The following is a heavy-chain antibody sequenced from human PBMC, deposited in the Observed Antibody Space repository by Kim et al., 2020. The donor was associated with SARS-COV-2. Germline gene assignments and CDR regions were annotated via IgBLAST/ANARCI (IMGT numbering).Heavy chain of an antibody. D-gene: IGHD3-10*01. CDR3: ARDLGSGGSYCDY. J-gene: IGHJ4*02. CDR1: GFTFSSYW. Sequence: GGSLRLSCAASGFTFSSYWMSWVRQAPGKGLEWVANIKQDGSEKYYVDSVKGRFTISRDNAKNSLYLQMNSLRAEDTAVYYCARDLGSGGSYCDYWGQGTLVTVSS. CDR2: IKQDGSEK. V-gene: IGHV3-7*01.